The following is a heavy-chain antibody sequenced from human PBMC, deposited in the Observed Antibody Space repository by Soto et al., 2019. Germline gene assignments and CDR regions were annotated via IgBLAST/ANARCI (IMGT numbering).Heavy chain of an antibody. V-gene: IGHV4-30-2*01. J-gene: IGHJ4*02. CDR3: ASSPPASYYDSSGYYDY. CDR1: GGSISSGGYS. Sequence: PSETLSLTCAVSGGSISSGGYSWSWIRQPPGKGLEWIGYIYHSGSTYYNPSLKSRVTISVDRSKNQFSLKLSSVTAADTAVYYCASSPPASYYDSSGYYDYWGQGTLVTVSS. D-gene: IGHD3-22*01. CDR2: IYHSGST.